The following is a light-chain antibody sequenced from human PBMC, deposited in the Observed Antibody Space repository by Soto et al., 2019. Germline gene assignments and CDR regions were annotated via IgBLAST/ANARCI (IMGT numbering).Light chain of an antibody. CDR2: AAS. Sequence: AIRMTQSPSSLSASTGDRVTISCRASQDISDYLVWYQQKPGKAPKVLIHAASTLQDGVSSRFSGSRSGTDFTLTINSLQSEDFATYYCQHYYTYPWTFGQGTKVEV. CDR3: QHYYTYPWT. J-gene: IGKJ1*01. V-gene: IGKV1-8*01. CDR1: QDISDY.